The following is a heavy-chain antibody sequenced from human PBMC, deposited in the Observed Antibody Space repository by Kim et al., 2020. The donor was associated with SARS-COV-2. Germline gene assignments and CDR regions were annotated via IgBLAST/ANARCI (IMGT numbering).Heavy chain of an antibody. CDR1: GGTFSSYA. CDR3: ARAESKSGRPGNLPGIAAAFDY. V-gene: IGHV1-69*13. J-gene: IGHJ4*02. Sequence: SVKVSCKASGGTFSSYAISWVRQAPGQGLEWMGGIIPIFGTANYAQKFQGRVTITADESTSTAYMELSSLRSEDTAVYYCARAESKSGRPGNLPGIAAAFDYWGQGTLVTVSS. CDR2: IIPIFGTA. D-gene: IGHD6-13*01.